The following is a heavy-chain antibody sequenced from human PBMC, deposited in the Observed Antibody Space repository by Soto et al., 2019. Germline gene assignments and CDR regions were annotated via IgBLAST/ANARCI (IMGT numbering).Heavy chain of an antibody. V-gene: IGHV4-31*03. CDR2: IYYSGST. Sequence: QVQLQESGPGLVKPSQTLSLTCTVSGGSISSGGYYWSWIRQHPGKGLEWIGYIYYSGSTYYNPSLKSRVTISVDTSKNQFSLKLSSVTAADTAVYYCARVIVARRVQSGERGYYFDYWGQGTLVTVSS. J-gene: IGHJ4*02. D-gene: IGHD2-15*01. CDR3: ARVIVARRVQSGERGYYFDY. CDR1: GGSISSGGYY.